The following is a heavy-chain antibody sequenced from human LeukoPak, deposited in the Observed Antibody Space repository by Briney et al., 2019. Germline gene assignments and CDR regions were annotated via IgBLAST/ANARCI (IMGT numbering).Heavy chain of an antibody. Sequence: GASVKVSCKASGYTFTSYGISWVRQAPGQGLEWMGWISAYNGNTNYAQKLQGRVTLTTDTSTSTAYMELRSLRSDDTAVYYCARDADGQYARSSGFDFDFRGQGTLVTVSS. J-gene: IGHJ4*02. CDR1: GYTFTSYG. CDR3: ARDADGQYARSSGFDFDF. V-gene: IGHV1-18*01. CDR2: ISAYNGNT. D-gene: IGHD3-22*01.